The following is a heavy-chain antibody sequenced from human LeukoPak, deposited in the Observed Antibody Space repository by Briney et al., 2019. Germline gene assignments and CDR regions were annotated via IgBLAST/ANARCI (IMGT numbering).Heavy chain of an antibody. CDR2: ISYDGSNK. V-gene: IGHV3-30*04. D-gene: IGHD6-19*01. J-gene: IGHJ4*02. CDR3: AKTGAVADSRGFDY. CDR1: GFTFSSYA. Sequence: GSLRLSCAASGFTFSSYAMHWVRQAPGKGLEWVAVISYDGSNKYYADSVKGRFTISRDNSKNTLYLQMDSLRAEDTAVYYCAKTGAVADSRGFDYWGQGTLVTVSS.